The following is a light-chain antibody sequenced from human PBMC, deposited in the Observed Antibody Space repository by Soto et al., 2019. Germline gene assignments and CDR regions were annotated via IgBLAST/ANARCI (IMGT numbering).Light chain of an antibody. V-gene: IGLV1-51*01. J-gene: IGLJ2*01. Sequence: QSVLTQPPSVSAAPGQKVTISCSGNSSNVEYNYVSWYQQHPGTDPQLLIYDNNQRPSEIPSRFSCSTSGTSATLHITCLQTADEAFYYCGTWDNGLSDLVFGGGTQLTVL. CDR1: SSNVEYNY. CDR2: DNN. CDR3: GTWDNGLSDLV.